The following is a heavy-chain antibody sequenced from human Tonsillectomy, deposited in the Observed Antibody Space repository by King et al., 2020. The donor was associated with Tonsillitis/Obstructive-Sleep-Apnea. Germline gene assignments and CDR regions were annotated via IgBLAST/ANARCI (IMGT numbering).Heavy chain of an antibody. Sequence: VQLVESGGGLVQPGRSLRLSCTASGFTFGDYAMSWVRQAPGKGLEWVGFIRSKAYGGTTEYAASVKGRFTISRDDSKSIGYLQTDSLKTEDTAVYYCTRGEYYDSSGYYFLFDYWGQGTLVPVSS. CDR3: TRGEYYDSSGYYFLFDY. CDR2: IRSKAYGGTT. J-gene: IGHJ4*02. CDR1: GFTFGDYA. D-gene: IGHD3-22*01. V-gene: IGHV3-49*04.